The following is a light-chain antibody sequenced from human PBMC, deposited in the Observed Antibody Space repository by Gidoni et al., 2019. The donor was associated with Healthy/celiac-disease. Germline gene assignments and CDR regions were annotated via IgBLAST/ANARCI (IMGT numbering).Light chain of an antibody. Sequence: QSALTQPASVSGSPGQSFTISCTGTSSDVGGYNYVSWYQQHPGKAPKLMIYDVSNRPSGVSNRFSGSKSGDTASLTISGLQAEDEADYYCSSYTHSSTVIFGGGTKLTVL. J-gene: IGLJ2*01. V-gene: IGLV2-14*01. CDR2: DVS. CDR3: SSYTHSSTVI. CDR1: SSDVGGYNY.